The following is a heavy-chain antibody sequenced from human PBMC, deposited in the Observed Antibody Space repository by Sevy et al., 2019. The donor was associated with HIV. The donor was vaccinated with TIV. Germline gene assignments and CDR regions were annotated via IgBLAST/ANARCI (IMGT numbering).Heavy chain of an antibody. CDR2: ISFDGASR. V-gene: IGHV3-30*18. CDR1: GFTFSHYA. D-gene: IGHD4-17*01. Sequence: GGSLRLSCAASGFTFSHYAMHWIRQAPGKGLEWVAAISFDGASRNYAVSVRGRFTISRDDSKNTVYLHMRGLRSEDTAVYFCAKDHAVTTEWVVFDSWGQGTLVTVSS. CDR3: AKDHAVTTEWVVFDS. J-gene: IGHJ4*02.